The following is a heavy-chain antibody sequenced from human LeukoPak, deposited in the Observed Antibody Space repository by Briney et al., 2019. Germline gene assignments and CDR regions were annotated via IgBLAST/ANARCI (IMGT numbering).Heavy chain of an antibody. V-gene: IGHV3-23*01. CDR1: GLTFSRYS. CDR2: ISGSGGST. J-gene: IGHJ4*02. D-gene: IGHD3-10*01. CDR3: AKDKDSHRTMVRGVTFDY. Sequence: QSGGSLRLSCAASGLTFSRYSMNWVRQAPGKGLEWVSAISGSGGSTYYADSVKGRFTISRDNSKNTLYLQMNSLRAEDTAVYYCAKDKDSHRTMVRGVTFDYWGQGTLVTVSS.